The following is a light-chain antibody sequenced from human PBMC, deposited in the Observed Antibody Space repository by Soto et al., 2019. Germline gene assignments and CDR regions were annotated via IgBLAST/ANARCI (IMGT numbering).Light chain of an antibody. CDR3: QQYNNWPL. J-gene: IGKJ1*01. V-gene: IGKV3-15*01. Sequence: EIVMTQSPATLSVSPGERATLSCRASQSVSRNLAWYQQKPGQASRLLIYGASTRATGIPARFTGSGSGTEFTLTISSLQSEDFAVYYCQQYNNWPLFGQGTKVEIK. CDR2: GAS. CDR1: QSVSRN.